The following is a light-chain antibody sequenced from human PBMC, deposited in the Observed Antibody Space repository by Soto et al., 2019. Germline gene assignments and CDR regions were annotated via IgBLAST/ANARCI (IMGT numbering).Light chain of an antibody. J-gene: IGKJ1*01. V-gene: IGKV2-24*01. CDR3: MQFAHFPRT. Sequence: DVVLTQTPLSSPVTLGQPASISCRSSQSLVYSDGNTYLSWLQQRPGQPPRLLIYQISNRFSGVAERFSGSGAGTDFTLKISRVEAEDVGVYYCMQFAHFPRTFGQGTKLEI. CDR1: QSLVYSDGNTY. CDR2: QIS.